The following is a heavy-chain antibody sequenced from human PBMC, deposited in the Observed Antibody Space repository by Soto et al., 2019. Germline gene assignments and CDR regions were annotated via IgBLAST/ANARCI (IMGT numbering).Heavy chain of an antibody. CDR1: GYVFSNHY. CDR2: INAGNGNT. Sequence: ASVKVSCKASGYVFSNHYMHWVRQAPGQGIEWMGRINAGNGNTRYSQKFQGRVAITRDTSASTAYMELSSLRSEDTAVYYCARGLYYYGSGTTANWFDPWGQGTLVTVSS. D-gene: IGHD3-10*01. CDR3: ARGLYYYGSGTTANWFDP. V-gene: IGHV1-3*01. J-gene: IGHJ5*02.